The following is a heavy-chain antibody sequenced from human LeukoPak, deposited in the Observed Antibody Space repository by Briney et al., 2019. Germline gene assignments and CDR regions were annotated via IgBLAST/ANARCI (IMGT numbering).Heavy chain of an antibody. V-gene: IGHV3-74*01. D-gene: IGHD6-13*01. CDR2: ISPTGSTT. J-gene: IGHJ4*02. CDR1: GFSFSGHW. Sequence: GGSLRLSCAASGFSFSGHWMHWARHLPGKGLVWVSRISPTGSTTSYADSVKGRFTVSRDNAKNTLYLQVNNLRAEDTAVYYCARGPSSNWSGLDFWGQGTLLTVSS. CDR3: ARGPSSNWSGLDF.